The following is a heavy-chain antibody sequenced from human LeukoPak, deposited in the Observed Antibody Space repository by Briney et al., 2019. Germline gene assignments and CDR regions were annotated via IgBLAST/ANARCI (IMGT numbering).Heavy chain of an antibody. CDR1: GGSISSSSYY. V-gene: IGHV4-39*01. Sequence: PSETLSLTCTVSGGSISSSSYYWGWIRQPPGKGLEWIGSIYYSGSTYYNPSLKSRVTISVDTSKNQFSLKLSSVTAADTAAYYCARHASGWYYFDYWGQGTLVTVSS. J-gene: IGHJ4*02. CDR3: ARHASGWYYFDY. CDR2: IYYSGST. D-gene: IGHD6-19*01.